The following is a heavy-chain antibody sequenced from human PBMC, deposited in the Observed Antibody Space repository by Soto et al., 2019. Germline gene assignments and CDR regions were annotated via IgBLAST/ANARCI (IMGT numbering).Heavy chain of an antibody. J-gene: IGHJ6*03. CDR1: GFTFSTYW. CDR3: ARDYCSSTSCHYYYMDV. V-gene: IGHV3-7*01. D-gene: IGHD2-2*01. Sequence: GGSLRLSCAASGFTFSTYWMSWVRQAPGKGLEWVANIKQDGSEKYYVDSVKGRFTISRDNAKNSLYLQMNSLRAEDTAVYYCARDYCSSTSCHYYYMDVWGKGTTVTVSS. CDR2: IKQDGSEK.